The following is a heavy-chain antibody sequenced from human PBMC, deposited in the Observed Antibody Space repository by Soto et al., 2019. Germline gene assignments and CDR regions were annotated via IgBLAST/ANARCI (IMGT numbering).Heavy chain of an antibody. D-gene: IGHD3-22*01. CDR2: IIPISGTA. Sequence: QVQLVQSGAEVKKPGSSVKVSCKASGGTFSSYAISWGRQAPGQGPEWMGGIIPISGTANYAQKFQGRVTITADESTSTAYMELSSLRSEDTAVYYCARDLRRYYDSSGYYYYGMDVWGQGTTVTVSS. V-gene: IGHV1-69*01. J-gene: IGHJ6*02. CDR3: ARDLRRYYDSSGYYYYGMDV. CDR1: GGTFSSYA.